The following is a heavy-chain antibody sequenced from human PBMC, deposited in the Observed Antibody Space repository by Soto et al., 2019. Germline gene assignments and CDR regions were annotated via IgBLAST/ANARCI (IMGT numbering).Heavy chain of an antibody. CDR1: GGTFSSYA. D-gene: IGHD3-16*02. V-gene: IGHV1-69*01. Sequence: QVQLVQSGAEVKKPGSSVKVSCKASGGTFSSYAIIWVRQAPGQGLEWMGGIIPIFGTANYAQKFQGRVTITADESTSTAYMELSSLRSEDTAVYYCARIGREDDYGWGSYRSPLDYWGQGTLVTVSS. J-gene: IGHJ4*02. CDR3: ARIGREDDYGWGSYRSPLDY. CDR2: IIPIFGTA.